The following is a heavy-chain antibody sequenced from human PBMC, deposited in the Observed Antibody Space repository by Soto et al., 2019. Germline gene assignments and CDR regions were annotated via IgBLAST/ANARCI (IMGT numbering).Heavy chain of an antibody. D-gene: IGHD2-21*02. Sequence: ASVKVSCKASGYTFTGYYMHWVRQAPGQGLEWMGWINPNSGGTNYAQKFLGRVTMTMDSSTSTVFMELTSLRSADTAVYYCARGGHIAVVTDSFDSWGQGTLVTVSS. V-gene: IGHV1-2*02. CDR3: ARGGHIAVVTDSFDS. CDR1: GYTFTGYY. CDR2: INPNSGGT. J-gene: IGHJ4*02.